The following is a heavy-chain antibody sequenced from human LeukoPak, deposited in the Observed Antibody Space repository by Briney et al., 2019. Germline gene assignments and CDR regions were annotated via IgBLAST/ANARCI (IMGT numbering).Heavy chain of an antibody. CDR1: GASISFYY. J-gene: IGHJ4*02. V-gene: IGHV4-59*01. Sequence: SETLSPTCTVSGASISFYYWSWIRQPPGKGLEWIGYIYYSGSTNYNPSLKSRVTMSIDTSKNHFSLNLNSVTAADTAVYYCAREVTSDYFDYWGQGTLVTVSS. D-gene: IGHD3-16*01. CDR2: IYYSGST. CDR3: AREVTSDYFDY.